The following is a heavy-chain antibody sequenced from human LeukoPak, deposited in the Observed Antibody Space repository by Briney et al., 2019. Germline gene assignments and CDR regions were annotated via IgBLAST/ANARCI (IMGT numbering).Heavy chain of an antibody. CDR3: ARANFLYCSSSTCLFDY. D-gene: IGHD2-2*01. CDR1: GYTFTDYY. V-gene: IGHV1-2*02. Sequence: ASVKLSCKASGYTFTDYYMHWVRQAPGQGFEWMGWINPNDDDTNYAQKFQGRVTMTRDTSISTAHMEVSRLRSDDTAVYYCARANFLYCSSSTCLFDYWGQGTLVTVSS. CDR2: INPNDDDT. J-gene: IGHJ4*02.